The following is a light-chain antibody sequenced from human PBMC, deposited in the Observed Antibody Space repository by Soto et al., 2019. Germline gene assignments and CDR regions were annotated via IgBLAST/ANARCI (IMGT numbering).Light chain of an antibody. Sequence: DIPLTQSPSFLSASVGDRVTITCRASQAISSYLAWFQQRPGKAPKVLIYAASTLQSWVPSRFSGSASGTEFTLTISSLQPEDFAIYFCQQLNSYPWTFGQGTKVEIK. V-gene: IGKV1-9*01. CDR3: QQLNSYPWT. CDR2: AAS. J-gene: IGKJ1*01. CDR1: QAISSY.